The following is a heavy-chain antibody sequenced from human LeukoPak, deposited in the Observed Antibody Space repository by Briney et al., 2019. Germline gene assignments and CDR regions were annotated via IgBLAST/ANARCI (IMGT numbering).Heavy chain of an antibody. D-gene: IGHD6-19*01. Sequence: SETLFLTCAVYGGSFSGYYWSWIRQPPGKGLEWIGEINHSGSTNYNPSLKSRVTISVDTSKNQFSLKLSSVTAADTAVYYCARGWRIAVAGTSWFDPWGQGTLVTVSS. CDR3: ARGWRIAVAGTSWFDP. J-gene: IGHJ5*02. CDR1: GGSFSGYY. CDR2: INHSGST. V-gene: IGHV4-34*01.